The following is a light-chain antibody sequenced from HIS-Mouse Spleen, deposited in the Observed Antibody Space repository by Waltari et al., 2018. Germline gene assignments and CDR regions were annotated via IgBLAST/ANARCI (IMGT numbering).Light chain of an antibody. V-gene: IGLV2-11*01. CDR2: DVS. CDR3: CSYAGSYTVV. J-gene: IGLJ2*01. CDR1: SSDVGGYNY. Sequence: QSALTQPRSVSGSPGQSVTISCTGTSSDVGGYNYVSWYQQHPGKAPKLMIYDVSKRPSGVPDRWSGSKSGNTASLTISGVQAEDEADYYCCSYAGSYTVVFGGGTKLTVL.